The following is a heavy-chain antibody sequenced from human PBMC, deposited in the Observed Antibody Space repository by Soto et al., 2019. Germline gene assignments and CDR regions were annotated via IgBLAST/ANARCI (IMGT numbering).Heavy chain of an antibody. CDR1: GYTFINYH. J-gene: IGHJ4*02. CDR3: AKSPRGEMATD. Sequence: QVKLVQSGGEVKKPGASVTVSCKASGYTFINYHITWVRQAPGQGLEWMAWINTYNGMTDYAQRFQGRVTMTRDTSTSTAYMELRNLGSDDTAVYFCAKSPRGEMATDWGQGPLVTVSS. D-gene: IGHD5-12*01. V-gene: IGHV1-18*01. CDR2: INTYNGMT.